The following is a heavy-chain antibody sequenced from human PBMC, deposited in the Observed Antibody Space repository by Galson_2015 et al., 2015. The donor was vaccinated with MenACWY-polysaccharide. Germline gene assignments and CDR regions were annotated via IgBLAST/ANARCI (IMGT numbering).Heavy chain of an antibody. Sequence: SLRLSCAASGFTFSTYAMHWVRQAPGQGLEWMATISSSGNDKYYADSVKGRFTISRDNSNNTLYLKMSSLRAGDTAVYYCVKNGYTGSSYGYFDSWGQGTLGTVSS. V-gene: IGHV3-30*18. J-gene: IGHJ4*02. CDR2: ISSSGNDK. CDR3: VKNGYTGSSYGYFDS. CDR1: GFTFSTYA. D-gene: IGHD1-26*01.